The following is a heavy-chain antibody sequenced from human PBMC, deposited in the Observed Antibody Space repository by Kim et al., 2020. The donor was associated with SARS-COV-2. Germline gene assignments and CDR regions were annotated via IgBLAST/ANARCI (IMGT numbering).Heavy chain of an antibody. V-gene: IGHV3-23*01. CDR3: AKIAVAGTLFDY. Sequence: YYADSVKGRFTISRDNSKNTLYLQMNSLRAEDTAVYYCAKIAVAGTLFDYWGQGTLVTVSS. D-gene: IGHD6-19*01. J-gene: IGHJ4*02.